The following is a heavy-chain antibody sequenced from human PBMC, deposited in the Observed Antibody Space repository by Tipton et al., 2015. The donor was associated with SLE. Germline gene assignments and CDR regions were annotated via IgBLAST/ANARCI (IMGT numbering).Heavy chain of an antibody. CDR1: GFTFSSYW. D-gene: IGHD1-1*01. CDR3: ARVQPNCAFDI. Sequence: SLRLSCAASGFTFSSYWMHWVRQAPGKGLVWVSRINSDGSSTSYADSVKGRFTISRDNAKNTLYLQMNSLRAEDTAAYYCARVQPNCAFDIWGQGTMVTVSS. CDR2: INSDGSST. V-gene: IGHV3-74*01. J-gene: IGHJ3*02.